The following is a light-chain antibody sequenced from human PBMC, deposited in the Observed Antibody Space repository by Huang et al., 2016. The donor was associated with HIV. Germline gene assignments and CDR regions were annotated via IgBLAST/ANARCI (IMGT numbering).Light chain of an antibody. J-gene: IGKJ4*01. CDR3: QQRSSWPRVT. Sequence: EIVLTQSPATLSLSPGERATLSCRASQSVSRFLDWYQQKAGQAPRLLIYDASNRAIDSPARFSGSGSGTEFTLTISSLEPEDFAVYYCQQRSSWPRVTFGGGTKVELK. CDR1: QSVSRF. V-gene: IGKV3-11*01. CDR2: DAS.